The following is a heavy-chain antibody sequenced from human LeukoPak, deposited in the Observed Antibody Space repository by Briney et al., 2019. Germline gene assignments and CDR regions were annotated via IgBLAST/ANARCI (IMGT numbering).Heavy chain of an antibody. CDR2: IYHSGST. J-gene: IGHJ4*02. D-gene: IGHD3-10*01. Sequence: PSETLSLTCAVSGGSISSGGYSWSWIRQPPGKGLEWIGYIYHSGSTYYNPSLKSRVTISVDRSKNQFSLKLSSVTAADTAVYYCASSLYYGSGSYYLGKIDYWGQGTLVTVSS. CDR1: GGSISSGGYS. CDR3: ASSLYYGSGSYYLGKIDY. V-gene: IGHV4-30-2*01.